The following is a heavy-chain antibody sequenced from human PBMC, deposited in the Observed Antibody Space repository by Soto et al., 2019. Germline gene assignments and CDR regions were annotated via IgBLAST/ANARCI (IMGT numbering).Heavy chain of an antibody. V-gene: IGHV3-30-3*01. D-gene: IGHD2-2*01. J-gene: IGHJ6*02. CDR1: GFTFSSYA. Sequence: QVQLVESGGGVVQPGRSLRLSCAASGFTFSSYAMHWVRQAPGKGLEWVAVISYDGSNKYYADSVKGRFTISRDNSKTTLYLQMNSLRAEDTAVYYCARDWSSTSCRYGMDVWGQGPTVTVS. CDR2: ISYDGSNK. CDR3: ARDWSSTSCRYGMDV.